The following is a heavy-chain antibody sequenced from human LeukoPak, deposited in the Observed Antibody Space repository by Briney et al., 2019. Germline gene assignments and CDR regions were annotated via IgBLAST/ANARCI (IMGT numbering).Heavy chain of an antibody. CDR1: GFTFSSYA. J-gene: IGHJ4*02. Sequence: GRSLRLSCAASGFTFSSYAMPWVRQAPGKGLEWVAVISYDGSNKYYADSVKGRFTISRDNSKNTLYLQMNSLRAEDTAVYYCARDRHNGGSWDQSYDYWGQGTLVTVSS. D-gene: IGHD2-15*01. CDR3: ARDRHNGGSWDQSYDY. CDR2: ISYDGSNK. V-gene: IGHV3-30-3*01.